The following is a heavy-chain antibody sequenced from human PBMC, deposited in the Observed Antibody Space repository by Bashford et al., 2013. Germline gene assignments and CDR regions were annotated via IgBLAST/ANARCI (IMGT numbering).Heavy chain of an antibody. Sequence: VRQAPGQGLEWVASISSGSNYINYADSVKGRFTISRDNAKNSLFLHLNSLTAEDTAVYYCTKNGKTNGAWFDSWGQGTLVTVSS. J-gene: IGHJ5*01. D-gene: IGHD2-8*01. CDR2: ISSGSNYI. V-gene: IGHV3-21*01. CDR3: TKNGKTNGAWFDS.